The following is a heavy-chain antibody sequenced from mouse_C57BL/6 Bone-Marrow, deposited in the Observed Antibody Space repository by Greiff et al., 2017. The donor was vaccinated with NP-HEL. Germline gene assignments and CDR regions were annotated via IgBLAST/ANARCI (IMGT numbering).Heavy chain of an antibody. J-gene: IGHJ2*01. CDR3: AIYYSNYEVNFDY. Sequence: QLQQSGPELVKPGDSVKISCKASGYSFTGYFMNWVMQSHGKSLEWIGRINPYNGDTFYNQKFKGKATLTVDKSSSTAHMELRSLTSEDSAVYYCAIYYSNYEVNFDYWGQGTTLTVSS. D-gene: IGHD2-5*01. V-gene: IGHV1-20*01. CDR2: INPYNGDT. CDR1: GYSFTGYF.